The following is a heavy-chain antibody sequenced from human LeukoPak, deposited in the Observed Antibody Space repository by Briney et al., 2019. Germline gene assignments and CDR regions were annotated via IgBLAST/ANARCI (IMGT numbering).Heavy chain of an antibody. D-gene: IGHD6-13*01. CDR3: ARSGYSSSWYGVSDY. V-gene: IGHV4-59*08. Sequence: SETLSLTCTVSGGSISSYYWNWIRQSPGKGLEWIGYIYYSGSTNYNPSLKSRVTISVDTSKNELYLKLSSVNAADTAVYYCARSGYSSSWYGVSDYWGQGTLVTVSS. J-gene: IGHJ4*02. CDR1: GGSISSYY. CDR2: IYYSGST.